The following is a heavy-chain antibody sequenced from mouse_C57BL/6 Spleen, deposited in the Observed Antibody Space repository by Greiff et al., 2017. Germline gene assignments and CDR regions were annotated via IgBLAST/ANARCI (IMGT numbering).Heavy chain of an antibody. Sequence: EVQLQQSGPELVKPGASVKISCKASGYTFTDYYMNWVKQSHGKSLEWIGDINPNNGGTSYNQKFKGKATLTVDKSSSTAYMELRSLTSEDSAVYYCAREGSNHFDYWGQGTTLTVSS. J-gene: IGHJ2*01. V-gene: IGHV1-26*01. D-gene: IGHD4-1*01. CDR1: GYTFTDYY. CDR3: AREGSNHFDY. CDR2: INPNNGGT.